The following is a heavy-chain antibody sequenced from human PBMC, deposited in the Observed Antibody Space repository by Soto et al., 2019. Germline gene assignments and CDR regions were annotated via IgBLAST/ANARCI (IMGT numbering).Heavy chain of an antibody. CDR1: GFTFSSYS. CDR3: ARPDLLEWSMPNYMDV. CDR2: ISSSSSTI. V-gene: IGHV3-48*01. D-gene: IGHD3-3*01. Sequence: GGSLRLSCAASGFTFSSYSMNWVRQAPGKGLEWVSYISSSSSTIYYADSVKGRFTISRDNAKNSLYLQMNSLRAEDTAVYYCARPDLLEWSMPNYMDVWGKGTTVTVS. J-gene: IGHJ6*03.